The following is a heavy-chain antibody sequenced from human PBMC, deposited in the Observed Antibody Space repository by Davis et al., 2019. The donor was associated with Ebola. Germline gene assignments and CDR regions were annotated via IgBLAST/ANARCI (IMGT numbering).Heavy chain of an antibody. CDR1: GFTFSSYW. CDR3: ARGDYYDSSGYFIDAFDI. V-gene: IGHV3-7*03. D-gene: IGHD3-22*01. CDR2: IKQDGSEK. Sequence: GVLKISCAASGFTFSSYWMSWVRQAPGKGLEWVANIKQDGSEKFYVDSVKGRSTMSRDNARNSLYLQMNTLRAEDTAVYYCARGDYYDSSGYFIDAFDIWGQGTMVTVSS. J-gene: IGHJ3*02.